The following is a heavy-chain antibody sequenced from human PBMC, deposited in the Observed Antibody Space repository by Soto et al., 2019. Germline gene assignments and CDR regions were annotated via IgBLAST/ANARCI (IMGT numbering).Heavy chain of an antibody. D-gene: IGHD2-15*01. CDR1: GGSISSGGYY. CDR3: ARVPCSGGSCHFDY. J-gene: IGHJ4*02. Sequence: PSETLSLTCTVSGGSISSGGYYWIWIRQHPGKGLEWIGYIYYSGSTYYNPSLKSRVTISVDTSKNQFSLKLSSVTAADTAVYYCARVPCSGGSCHFDYWGQGTLVNVSS. V-gene: IGHV4-31*03. CDR2: IYYSGST.